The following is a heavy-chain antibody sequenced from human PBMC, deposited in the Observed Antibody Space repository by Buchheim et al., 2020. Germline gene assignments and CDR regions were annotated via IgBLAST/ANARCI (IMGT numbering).Heavy chain of an antibody. V-gene: IGHV3-7*01. CDR3: ARDNEVVVAATSDYYYGMDV. Sequence: EVQLVESGGGLVQPGGSLRLSCAASGFTFSSYWMSWVRQAPGKGLEWVANIKQDGSEKYYVDSVKGRFTISRDNAKNSLYLQMNSLRADDTAVYYCARDNEVVVAATSDYYYGMDVWGQGTT. D-gene: IGHD2-15*01. CDR2: IKQDGSEK. CDR1: GFTFSSYW. J-gene: IGHJ6*02.